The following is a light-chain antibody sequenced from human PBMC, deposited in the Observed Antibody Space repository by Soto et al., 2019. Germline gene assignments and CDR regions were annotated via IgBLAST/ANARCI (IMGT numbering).Light chain of an antibody. V-gene: IGKV3-20*01. CDR1: QSVSSSY. CDR3: QQYST. Sequence: EIVLTQSPGTLSLSPGERASLSCRASQSVSSSYLAWYQQKPGQAPRLLIYGASSRATGIPDRFSGSGSGTDFSLTISRLEPEDFAVFYCQQYSTFGQGTQVDIK. J-gene: IGKJ1*01. CDR2: GAS.